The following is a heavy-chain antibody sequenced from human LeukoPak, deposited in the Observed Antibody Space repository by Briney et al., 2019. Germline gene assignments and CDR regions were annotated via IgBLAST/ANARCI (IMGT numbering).Heavy chain of an antibody. V-gene: IGHV1-2*02. CDR2: VNPNSGGT. J-gene: IGHJ3*01. Sequence: ASVKVSCKASGYTFTGYYIHWVRQAPGQGLEWMGWVNPNSGGTDYAQRFQGRVTMTSDTSISTAYMELSGLRSDDTAVYFCAREYDFWSGYSAFNVWGQGTMVTVSS. CDR3: AREYDFWSGYSAFNV. CDR1: GYTFTGYY. D-gene: IGHD3-3*01.